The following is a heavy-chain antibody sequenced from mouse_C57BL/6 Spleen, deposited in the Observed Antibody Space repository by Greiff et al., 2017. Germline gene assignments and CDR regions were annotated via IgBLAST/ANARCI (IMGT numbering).Heavy chain of an antibody. CDR1: GYAFTNYL. Sequence: QVQLQQSGAELVRPGTSVKVSCKASGYAFTNYLIEWVKQRPGQGLEWIGVINPGSGGTNYNEKFKGKATLTADKSSSTAYMQLSSLTSEDSAVYFCAREGDYDGDYYAMDYWGQGTSVTVSS. D-gene: IGHD2-4*01. CDR3: AREGDYDGDYYAMDY. V-gene: IGHV1-54*01. J-gene: IGHJ4*01. CDR2: INPGSGGT.